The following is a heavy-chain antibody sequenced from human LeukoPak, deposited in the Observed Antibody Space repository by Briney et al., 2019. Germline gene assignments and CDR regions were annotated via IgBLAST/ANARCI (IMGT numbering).Heavy chain of an antibody. CDR2: IKHSGST. D-gene: IGHD6-13*01. Sequence: SETLSLTCAVYGGSFSGYYWSWIRHPPGKGLEWIGEIKHSGSTNYNPSLKSRFTISVDTSKKQFSLKLSSVTAADTAVYYCARGVGAAAGLPPFDYWGQGTLVTVSS. J-gene: IGHJ4*02. V-gene: IGHV4-34*01. CDR1: GGSFSGYY. CDR3: ARGVGAAAGLPPFDY.